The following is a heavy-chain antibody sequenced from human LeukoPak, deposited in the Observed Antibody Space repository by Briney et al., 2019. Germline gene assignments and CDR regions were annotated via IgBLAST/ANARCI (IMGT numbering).Heavy chain of an antibody. CDR1: GFTFSTYT. J-gene: IGHJ4*02. Sequence: GGSLRLSCAASGFTFSTYTMNWVRQAPGKGLEWVSYITSSSSTIYYADSVKGRFTISRDNSKNTPYLQMNSLRAEDTAVYYCAKDRGTMVRGVIITYDFDYWGQGTLVTVSS. CDR2: ITSSSSTI. D-gene: IGHD3-10*01. V-gene: IGHV3-48*01. CDR3: AKDRGTMVRGVIITYDFDY.